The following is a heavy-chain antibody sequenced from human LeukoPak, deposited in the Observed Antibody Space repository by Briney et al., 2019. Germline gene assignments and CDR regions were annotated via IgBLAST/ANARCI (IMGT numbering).Heavy chain of an antibody. J-gene: IGHJ5*02. CDR1: GYSFTTYW. Sequence: GESLKISCKGSGYSFTTYWISWVRQMPGKGLEWMGRIDPSDSYINNSPSFQGHVTISVDKSISTAYLQWSSLKASDTAMYYCARSRMVRGVINDWFDPWGQGALVTVSS. CDR2: IDPSDSYI. D-gene: IGHD3-10*01. V-gene: IGHV5-10-1*01. CDR3: ARSRMVRGVINDWFDP.